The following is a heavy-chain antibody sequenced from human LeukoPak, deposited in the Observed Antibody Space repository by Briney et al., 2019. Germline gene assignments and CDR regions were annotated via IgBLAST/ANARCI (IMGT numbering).Heavy chain of an antibody. D-gene: IGHD3-10*01. CDR1: GDSISRDY. Sequence: SETLSLTCTVSGDSISRDYWSWIRRPAARGLEWIGRIYNGGIITYNPSHKSRVTMSIDTSKNQFSLRLRFVTAADTAVYYCARDSGTTGEVKFDPWGQGTLVTVSS. CDR2: IYNGGII. V-gene: IGHV4-4*07. CDR3: ARDSGTTGEVKFDP. J-gene: IGHJ5*02.